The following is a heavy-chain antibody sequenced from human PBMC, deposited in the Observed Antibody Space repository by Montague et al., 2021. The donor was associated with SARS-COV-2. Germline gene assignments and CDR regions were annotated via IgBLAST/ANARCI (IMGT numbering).Heavy chain of an antibody. CDR3: ARPVWFWELSSENWFDP. V-gene: IGHV4-39*01. CDR1: GGSISSSSNY. Sequence: SETLSLTCTVSGGSISSSSNYWGWIRQPPGKGLEWIGSIYYSGSTYYNSSLKSRVTISVDTSKTQFSLKLNSVTAADTAVYYCARPVWFWELSSENWFDPWGQGTLVTVSS. D-gene: IGHD3-10*01. CDR2: IYYSGST. J-gene: IGHJ5*02.